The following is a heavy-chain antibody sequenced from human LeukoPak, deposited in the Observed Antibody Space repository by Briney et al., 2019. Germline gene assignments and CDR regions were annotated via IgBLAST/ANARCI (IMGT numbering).Heavy chain of an antibody. CDR3: ARRGLVPAFDI. J-gene: IGHJ3*02. D-gene: IGHD2-2*01. CDR1: GFTFSSYW. Sequence: PGGSLRLSCEASGFTFSSYWMHWVRQVPGKGLVWVSRISGDGSSTTYADAVKGRFTISRDNAKNTLYLQMSSLRAEDTAVYYCARRGLVPAFDIWGQGTMVTVAS. V-gene: IGHV3-74*01. CDR2: ISGDGSST.